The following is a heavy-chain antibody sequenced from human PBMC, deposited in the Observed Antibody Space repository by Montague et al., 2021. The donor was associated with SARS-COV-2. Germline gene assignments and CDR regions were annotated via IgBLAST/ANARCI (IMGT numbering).Heavy chain of an antibody. Sequence: SETLSLTCTVSGGSISSSSYYWGWIRQPPGKGLELIGSIYYSGSTYYNPSLKSRVAISVDTSKNQFSLKLNSVTAADTAVYYCARLLPRYSYDILTGANNWFDPWGQGTLVTVSS. CDR3: ARLLPRYSYDILTGANNWFDP. CDR2: IYYSGST. D-gene: IGHD3-9*01. V-gene: IGHV4-39*01. J-gene: IGHJ5*02. CDR1: GGSISSSSYY.